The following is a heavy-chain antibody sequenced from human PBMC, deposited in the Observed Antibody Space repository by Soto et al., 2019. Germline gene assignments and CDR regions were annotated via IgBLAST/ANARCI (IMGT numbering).Heavy chain of an antibody. D-gene: IGHD2-2*01. J-gene: IGHJ6*03. CDR2: MNPNSGNT. V-gene: IGHV1-8*01. Sequence: ASVKVSCKASGYTFTSYDINWVRQATGQGLEWMGWMNPNSGNTGYAQEFQGRVTMTRNTSISTAYMELSSLRSEDTAVYYCARDCSSTNMDVWGKGTTVTVSS. CDR1: GYTFTSYD. CDR3: ARDCSSTNMDV.